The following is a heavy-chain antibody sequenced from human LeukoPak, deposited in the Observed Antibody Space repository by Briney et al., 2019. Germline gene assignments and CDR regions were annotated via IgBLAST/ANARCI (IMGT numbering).Heavy chain of an antibody. CDR1: GFTFSSYS. CDR3: ARGGLRRITIFGVVRTIDY. J-gene: IGHJ4*02. CDR2: INSRSSSI. Sequence: GGSLRLSCAASGFTFSSYSMNWVRQAPGKGLEWVSYINSRSSSIDYTDSVKGRFTISRENAKSSLYLQMNSLRAEDTAVYYCARGGLRRITIFGVVRTIDYWGQGTLVTVSS. V-gene: IGHV3-48*04. D-gene: IGHD3-3*01.